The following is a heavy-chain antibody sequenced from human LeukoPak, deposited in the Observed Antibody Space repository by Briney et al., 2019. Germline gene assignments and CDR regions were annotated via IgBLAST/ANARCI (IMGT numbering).Heavy chain of an antibody. D-gene: IGHD3-16*01. CDR2: IYHSGST. CDR1: GGSISSGGYY. CDR3: ASTFSYGYFDL. J-gene: IGHJ4*02. V-gene: IGHV4-30-2*01. Sequence: SETLSLTCTVSGGSISSGGYYWSWIRQPPGKGLEWIGYIYHSGSTYYNPSLKSRVTISVDRSKNQFSLKLSSVTAADTAVYYCASTFSYGYFDLWGQGILVTVSS.